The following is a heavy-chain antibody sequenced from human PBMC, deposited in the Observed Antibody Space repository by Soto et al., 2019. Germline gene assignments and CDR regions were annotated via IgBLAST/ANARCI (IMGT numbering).Heavy chain of an antibody. CDR1: GFTFSNHA. V-gene: IGHV3-23*01. Sequence: EVQLLESGGALVQPGGSLRLSCAASGFTFSNHAMNWVRQAPGKGLEWVSTISDSGSTYYADSVKGRFTISRDNSKNTLYLQMNSLRAEDTAVYYCARDPGGYYCTSTSCLYFFDHWGQGTLVIVSS. CDR2: ISDSGST. CDR3: ARDPGGYYCTSTSCLYFFDH. J-gene: IGHJ4*02. D-gene: IGHD2-2*01.